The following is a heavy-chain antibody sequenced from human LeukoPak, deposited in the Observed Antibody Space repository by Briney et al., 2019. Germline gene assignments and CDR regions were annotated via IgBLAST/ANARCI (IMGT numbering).Heavy chain of an antibody. D-gene: IGHD6-19*01. V-gene: IGHV1-18*01. J-gene: IGHJ4*02. CDR1: GYTFTSYG. Sequence: ASVKVSCKASGYTFTSYGISWVRQAPGQGLEWMGWISAYNGNTNYAQKLQGRVTMTIDTSTRTAYMELRSMRYDDTAVYYCARDPVAGTAYFGYWGQGTLVTVSS. CDR2: ISAYNGNT. CDR3: ARDPVAGTAYFGY.